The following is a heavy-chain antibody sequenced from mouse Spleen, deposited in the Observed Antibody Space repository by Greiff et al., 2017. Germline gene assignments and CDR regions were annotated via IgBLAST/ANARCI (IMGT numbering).Heavy chain of an antibody. V-gene: IGHV7-1*01. CDR3: ARDDVYYGYVIDY. J-gene: IGHJ4*01. CDR1: GFTFSDFY. D-gene: IGHD1-1*01. Sequence: EVQLVESGGGLVQPGRSLRLSCATSGFTFSDFYMEWVRQVPGKGLEWIAVIRHKVNDYTTDYSVTVKGRFIVSRDTSQSILYLKMNALRVEDTASYYCARDDVYYGYVIDYWGQGTSVTVSA. CDR2: IRHKVNDYTT.